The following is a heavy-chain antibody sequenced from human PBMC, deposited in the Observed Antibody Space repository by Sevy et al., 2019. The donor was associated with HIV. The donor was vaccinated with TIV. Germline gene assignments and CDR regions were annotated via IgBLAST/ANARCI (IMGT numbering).Heavy chain of an antibody. CDR3: ARSPGRFGESTYYYYYGMDV. CDR1: GYTFTSYG. D-gene: IGHD3-10*01. CDR2: ISAYNGNT. J-gene: IGHJ6*02. Sequence: ASVKVSCKASGYTFTSYGISWVRQAPGQGLEWMGWISAYNGNTNYAQKLQGRVTMTTDTSTRTAYMELSSLRSDDTAVYYCARSPGRFGESTYYYYYGMDVWGQGTTVTVSS. V-gene: IGHV1-18*01.